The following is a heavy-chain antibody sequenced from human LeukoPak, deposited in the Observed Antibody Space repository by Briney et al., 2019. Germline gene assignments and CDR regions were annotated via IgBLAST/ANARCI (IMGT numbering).Heavy chain of an antibody. J-gene: IGHJ3*02. D-gene: IGHD4-17*01. Sequence: GGSLRLSRAASGFTFSSYAMSWVRQAPGKGLEWVSAISGSGGSTYYADSVKGRFTISRDNSKNTLYLQMNSLRAEDTAVYYCAKDRNDYGDYDDAFDIWGQGTMVTVSS. V-gene: IGHV3-23*01. CDR3: AKDRNDYGDYDDAFDI. CDR1: GFTFSSYA. CDR2: ISGSGGST.